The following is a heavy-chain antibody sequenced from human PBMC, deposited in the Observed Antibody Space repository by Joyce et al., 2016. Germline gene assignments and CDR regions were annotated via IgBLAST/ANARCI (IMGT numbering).Heavy chain of an antibody. D-gene: IGHD3-10*01. CDR1: GGSFSTYW. V-gene: IGHV4-59*01. CDR2: VSYSGSN. Sequence: QVQLQESGPGLVRPSETLSLTCSVSGGSFSTYWWSWIRQPPGKGLEWVAFVSYSGSNSYNPSRRSRVAISADTSKRRFSLVLTSVTAADTAMYYCAHTGDGSGGYWGQGTLVTVSS. J-gene: IGHJ4*02. CDR3: AHTGDGSGGY.